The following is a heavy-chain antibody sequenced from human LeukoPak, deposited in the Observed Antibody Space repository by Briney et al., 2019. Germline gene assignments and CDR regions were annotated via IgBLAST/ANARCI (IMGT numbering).Heavy chain of an antibody. D-gene: IGHD4-23*01. CDR2: IYPGDSDT. CDR1: GYSFTSYW. CDR3: ARHLRSMVVTGYFDY. J-gene: IGHJ4*02. Sequence: GESLKISCKGSGYSFTSYWIGWARQMPGKGLEWMGIIYPGDSDTRYSPSFQGQVTISADKSISTAYLQWSSLKASDTAMYYCARHLRSMVVTGYFDYWGQGTLVTVSS. V-gene: IGHV5-51*01.